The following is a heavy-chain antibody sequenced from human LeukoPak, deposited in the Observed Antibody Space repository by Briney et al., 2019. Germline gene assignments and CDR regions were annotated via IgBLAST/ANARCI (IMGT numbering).Heavy chain of an antibody. V-gene: IGHV3-23*01. CDR2: IIGSGSST. CDR3: AKDRAQQLVLDF. J-gene: IGHJ4*02. Sequence: AGGSLRLSCAASGFTFSSYAMSWVRQAPGKGLEWVSAIIGSGSSTYYAGSVKGRFTISRDNSKNTLFLQMNSLRAEDTAVYYCAKDRAQQLVLDFWGQGTLVTVSS. CDR1: GFTFSSYA. D-gene: IGHD6-13*01.